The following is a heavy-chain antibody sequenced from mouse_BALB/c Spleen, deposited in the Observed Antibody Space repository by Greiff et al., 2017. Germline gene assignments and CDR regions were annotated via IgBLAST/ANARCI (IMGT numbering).Heavy chain of an antibody. V-gene: IGHV5-4*02. J-gene: IGHJ4*01. CDR2: ISDGGSYT. Sequence: EVKLVESGGGLVKPGGSLKLSCAASGFTFSDYYMYWVRQTPEKRLEWVATISDGGSYTYYPDSVKGRFTISRDNAKNNLYLQMSSLKSEDTAMYYCASAYDGSLMDYWGQGTSVTVSS. CDR1: GFTFSDYY. D-gene: IGHD2-3*01. CDR3: ASAYDGSLMDY.